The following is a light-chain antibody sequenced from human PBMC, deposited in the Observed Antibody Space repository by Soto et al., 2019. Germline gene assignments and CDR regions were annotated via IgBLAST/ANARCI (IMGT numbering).Light chain of an antibody. J-gene: IGLJ1*01. V-gene: IGLV2-8*01. CDR2: EVS. CDR3: NSYVGNNNFV. CDR1: SSDVGGYNY. Sequence: PPSASGSPGQSVTISCTGTSSDVGGYNYVSWYQQHPGKAPKLMIYEVSKRPSGVPDRFSGSKSGNTASLTVSGLQAEDEADYYCNSYVGNNNFVFGTGTKVTVL.